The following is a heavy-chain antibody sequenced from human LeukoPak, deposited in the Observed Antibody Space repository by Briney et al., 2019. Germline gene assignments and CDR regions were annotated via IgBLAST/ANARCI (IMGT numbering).Heavy chain of an antibody. Sequence: ASVKVSSTASGYTFTSYYMHWVRQAPGQGLEWMGIINPSGGSTSYAQKFQGRVTMTRDTSTSTVYMELSSLRSEDTAVYYCARDRCSGGSCYAPFDYCGQGTLVTVSS. CDR3: ARDRCSGGSCYAPFDY. V-gene: IGHV1-46*01. CDR2: INPSGGST. CDR1: GYTFTSYY. J-gene: IGHJ4*02. D-gene: IGHD2-15*01.